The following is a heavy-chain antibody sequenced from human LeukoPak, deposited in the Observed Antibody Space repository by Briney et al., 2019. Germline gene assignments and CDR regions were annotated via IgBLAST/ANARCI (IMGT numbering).Heavy chain of an antibody. CDR3: ARSSDCGGHCYSHYYYYGMDV. CDR1: GFTFSSYE. V-gene: IGHV3-48*03. D-gene: IGHD2-21*02. Sequence: GGSLRLSCAASGFTFSSYEMNWVRQAPGKGLEWVSYISSSGSTIYYADSVKGRFTISRDNAKNSLYLQMNSLRAEDTAVYYCARSSDCGGHCYSHYYYYGMDVWGQGTTVTVSS. CDR2: ISSSGSTI. J-gene: IGHJ6*02.